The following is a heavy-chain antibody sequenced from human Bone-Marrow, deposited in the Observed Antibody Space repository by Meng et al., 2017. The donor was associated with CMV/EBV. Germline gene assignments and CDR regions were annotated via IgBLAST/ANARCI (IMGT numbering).Heavy chain of an antibody. CDR1: GFTFSSYW. CDR2: INSDGSST. D-gene: IGHD6-6*01. J-gene: IGHJ5*02. CDR3: ARAATRIAARRAAGNWFDP. V-gene: IGHV3-74*01. Sequence: GESLKISCAASGFTFSSYWMHWVRQAPGKGLVWVSRINSDGSSTSYADSVKGRFTISRDNAKNTLYLQMNSLRAEDTAVYYCARAATRIAARRAAGNWFDPWGQGTLVTVYS.